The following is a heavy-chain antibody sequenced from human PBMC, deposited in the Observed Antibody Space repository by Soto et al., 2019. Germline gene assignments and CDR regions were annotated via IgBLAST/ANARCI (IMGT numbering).Heavy chain of an antibody. CDR3: AISTGGFGGLFVVPSDY. J-gene: IGHJ4*02. Sequence: EVQLLESGGGLVQPGGSLRLSCAASGFTYDSYAMSWVRQAPGKGLEWVSGINAGGTVAHYADSVKGRFASSRDNSKNTLYLEMNSLRADDTGLYYCAISTGGFGGLFVVPSDYWGQGTLVTVSS. CDR2: INAGGTVA. V-gene: IGHV3-23*01. CDR1: GFTYDSYA. D-gene: IGHD3-16*01.